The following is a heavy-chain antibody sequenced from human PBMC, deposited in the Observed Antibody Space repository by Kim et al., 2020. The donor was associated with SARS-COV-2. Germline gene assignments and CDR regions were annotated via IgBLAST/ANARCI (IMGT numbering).Heavy chain of an antibody. D-gene: IGHD5-18*01. CDR3: ASGNAWIQLNWFDP. V-gene: IGHV4-39*01. J-gene: IGHJ5*02. Sequence: NPSLKSRVTIAVDTSKNQFSLKLGSVTAADTAVYYCASGNAWIQLNWFDPWGQGTLVTVSS.